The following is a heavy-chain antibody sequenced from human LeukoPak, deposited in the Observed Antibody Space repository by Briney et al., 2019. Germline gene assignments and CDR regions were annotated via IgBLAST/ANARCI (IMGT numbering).Heavy chain of an antibody. D-gene: IGHD3-10*02. CDR1: GFSFSSYG. V-gene: IGHV3-48*04. Sequence: GGSLRLSCAGSGFSFSSYGMNWVRQAPGKGLEWVSYISSSGSTIYYADSVKGRFTISRDNAKNSLYLQMNSLRAEDTAVYYCAELGITMIGGVWGKGTTVTISS. J-gene: IGHJ6*04. CDR2: ISSSGSTI. CDR3: AELGITMIGGV.